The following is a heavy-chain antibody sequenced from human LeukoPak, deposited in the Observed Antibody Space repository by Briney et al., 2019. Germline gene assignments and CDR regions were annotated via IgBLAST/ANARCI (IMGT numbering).Heavy chain of an antibody. D-gene: IGHD5-18*01. CDR2: ISGSGGST. Sequence: GGSLRLSCAASGFTFSSYAMSWVRQAPGKGLEWVSAISGSGGSTYYADSVKGRFTISRDTSKNTLYLQMNSLRAEDTAVYYCAKPNTAMVYYYYYYYMDVWGKETTVTVSS. J-gene: IGHJ6*03. V-gene: IGHV3-23*01. CDR3: AKPNTAMVYYYYYYYMDV. CDR1: GFTFSSYA.